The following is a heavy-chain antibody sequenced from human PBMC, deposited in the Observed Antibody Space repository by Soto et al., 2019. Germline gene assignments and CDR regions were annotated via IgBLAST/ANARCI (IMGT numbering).Heavy chain of an antibody. Sequence: ASVKVSCKASGYTFTGYYMHWVRQAPGQGLEWMGWINPNSGGTNYAQKFQGWVTMTRDTSISTAYMELSRLRSDDTAVYYCAREGDCSGGSCYPLDYWGQGTLVTVSS. D-gene: IGHD2-15*01. CDR2: INPNSGGT. CDR3: AREGDCSGGSCYPLDY. J-gene: IGHJ4*02. V-gene: IGHV1-2*04. CDR1: GYTFTGYY.